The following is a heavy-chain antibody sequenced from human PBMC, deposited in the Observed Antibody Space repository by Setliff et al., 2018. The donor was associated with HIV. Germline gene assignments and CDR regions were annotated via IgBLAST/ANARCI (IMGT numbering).Heavy chain of an antibody. D-gene: IGHD3-16*01. J-gene: IGHJ4*02. CDR3: ARDLASSYFDF. Sequence: PSETLSLTCTVSGGSIDRFFWSWIRQPPGKGLEWIGNVFFSGVATYNPSLKSRVTDSIQTSRGQFSLTLRSVTAADTATYYCARDLASSYFDFWGQGALVTVSS. CDR1: GGSIDRFF. CDR2: VFFSGVA. V-gene: IGHV4-59*01.